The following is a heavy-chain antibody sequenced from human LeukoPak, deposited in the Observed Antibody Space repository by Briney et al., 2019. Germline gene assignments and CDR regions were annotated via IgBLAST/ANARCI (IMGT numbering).Heavy chain of an antibody. CDR2: IKQDGSEK. CDR1: GFTFSSYW. V-gene: IGHV3-7*01. J-gene: IGHJ5*02. CDR3: ARTPEGWKPLYNWFDP. D-gene: IGHD2-15*01. Sequence: GGSLRLSCAASGFTFSSYWMSWVRQAPGKGLEWVANIKQDGSEKYYVGSVKGRFTISRDNAKNSLYLQMNSLRAEDTAVYYCARTPEGWKPLYNWFDPWGQGTLVTVSS.